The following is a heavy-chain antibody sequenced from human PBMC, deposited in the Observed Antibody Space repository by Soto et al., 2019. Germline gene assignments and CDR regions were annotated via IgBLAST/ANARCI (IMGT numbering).Heavy chain of an antibody. Sequence: QVQLVQSGAEVKKPGSSVKVSCKASGGTFSSYAISWVRQAPGHGLEWMGGIIPIFGTANYAQKFQGRVTITADKSTRPADMELSSLRSEDKAVYYCARGYCSSTSCRNSPPNWFDPCGEGTLVTVSS. V-gene: IGHV1-69*06. CDR3: ARGYCSSTSCRNSPPNWFDP. CDR1: GGTFSSYA. J-gene: IGHJ5*02. D-gene: IGHD2-2*01. CDR2: IIPIFGTA.